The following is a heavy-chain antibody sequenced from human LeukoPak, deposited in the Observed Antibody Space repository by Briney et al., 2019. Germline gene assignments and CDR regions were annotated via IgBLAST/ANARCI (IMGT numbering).Heavy chain of an antibody. CDR2: IYYSGST. V-gene: IGHV4-59*01. D-gene: IGHD1-1*01. CDR3: ASVLGRNWFDP. J-gene: IGHJ5*02. CDR1: GGSISSYY. Sequence: SEILSLTCTVSGGSISSYYWSWIRQPPGKGLEWIGYIYYSGSTNYNPSLKSRVTISVDTSKNQFSLKLSSVTAADTAVYYCASVLGRNWFDPWGQGTLVTVSS.